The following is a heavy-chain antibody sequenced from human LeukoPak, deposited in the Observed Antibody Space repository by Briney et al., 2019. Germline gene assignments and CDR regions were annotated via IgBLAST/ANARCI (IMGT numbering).Heavy chain of an antibody. CDR1: GYTFTSYY. Sequence: GASVKVSCKASGYTFTSYYMHWVRQAPGQGLEWMGWINPKTGSTNYAQKFQGRVTMTRDTSIRTAYMELNSLRSEDTAVYYCARDGRLTILVRRIIPAGSPPKIGGQRTLVTVSS. J-gene: IGHJ4*02. V-gene: IGHV1-2*02. CDR3: ARDGRLTILVRRIIPAGSPPKI. CDR2: INPKTGST. D-gene: IGHD3-10*01.